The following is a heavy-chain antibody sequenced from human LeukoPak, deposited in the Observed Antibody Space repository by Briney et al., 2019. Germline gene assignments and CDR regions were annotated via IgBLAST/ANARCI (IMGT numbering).Heavy chain of an antibody. J-gene: IGHJ4*02. CDR3: AKAQGHIVVVTATDY. V-gene: IGHV3-23*01. CDR2: ISVSGGST. D-gene: IGHD2-21*02. CDR1: GFTFSSSA. Sequence: GGSLRLSCAASGFTFSSSAMSWVRQAPGKGLEWVSAISVSGGSTYYADSVKGRFTLSRDNSKNTLYLQMNSLRAEDTAVYYCAKAQGHIVVVTATDYGGEGTVVTVS.